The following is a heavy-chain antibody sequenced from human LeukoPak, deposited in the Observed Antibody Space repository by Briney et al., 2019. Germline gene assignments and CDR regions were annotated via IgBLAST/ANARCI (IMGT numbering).Heavy chain of an antibody. CDR1: GYRFSSYW. D-gene: IGHD3-22*01. CDR3: VIPLGYDTSGYSY. Sequence: GESLKISFQGSGYRFSSYWIGWVRPMPGKSLDWMGVIYPGDSDTRYSPSFQGQVSISADTSISTAYLQWSSLKASDTAMYYCVIPLGYDTSGYSYWGQGTLVTVSS. J-gene: IGHJ4*02. CDR2: IYPGDSDT. V-gene: IGHV5-51*01.